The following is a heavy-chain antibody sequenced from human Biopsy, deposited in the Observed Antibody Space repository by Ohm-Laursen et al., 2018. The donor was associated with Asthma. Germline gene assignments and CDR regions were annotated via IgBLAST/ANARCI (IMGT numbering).Heavy chain of an antibody. Sequence: SLRLSCTASGFTFGSYGLHWVRQAPGKGLEWVADIWFDGSNKHYADSVKGRFTISRDNSKSTVYLQMNSLRAEDSAIYYCAKYSVFYYRGGNDYWGQGIVVTVSS. CDR1: GFTFGSYG. V-gene: IGHV3-33*06. D-gene: IGHD1-26*01. CDR3: AKYSVFYYRGGNDY. CDR2: IWFDGSNK. J-gene: IGHJ4*02.